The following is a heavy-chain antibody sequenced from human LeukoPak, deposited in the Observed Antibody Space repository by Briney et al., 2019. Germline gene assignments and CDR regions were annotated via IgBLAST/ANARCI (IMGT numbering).Heavy chain of an antibody. V-gene: IGHV4-59*01. D-gene: IGHD3-22*01. J-gene: IGHJ5*01. CDR3: VKDRPNYHESNGHYYRPNGDS. Sequence: PSETLSLTCTVSGGSISSYYWSWIRQPPGKGLEWIGYIYYSGSTNYNPSLKSRVTISVDTSKNQFSLKLSSVTAADTAVYYCVKDRPNYHESNGHYYRPNGDSWGQGTLVTVSS. CDR2: IYYSGST. CDR1: GGSISSYY.